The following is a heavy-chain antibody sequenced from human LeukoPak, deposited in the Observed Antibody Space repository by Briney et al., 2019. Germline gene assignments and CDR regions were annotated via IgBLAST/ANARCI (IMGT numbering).Heavy chain of an antibody. Sequence: PSETLSLTCAVYGGSFSGYYWSWTRQPPGKGLEWIGEINHSGSTNYNPSLKSRVTISVDTSKNQFSLKLSSVTAADTAVYYCARVAVAGYYNWFDPWGQGTLVTVSS. CDR2: INHSGST. CDR3: ARVAVAGYYNWFDP. D-gene: IGHD6-19*01. V-gene: IGHV4-34*01. CDR1: GGSFSGYY. J-gene: IGHJ5*02.